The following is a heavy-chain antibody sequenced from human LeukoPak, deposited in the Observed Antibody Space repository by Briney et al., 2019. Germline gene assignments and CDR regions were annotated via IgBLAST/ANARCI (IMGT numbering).Heavy chain of an antibody. V-gene: IGHV3-23*01. CDR3: AKGSGINTHFDY. J-gene: IGHJ4*02. CDR2: ISGSGDST. D-gene: IGHD3-10*01. Sequence: GGSLRLSCAASGFTFSDYYMSWIRQAPGKGLEWVSGISGSGDSTFYADSVKGRFAISRDNSKNTLYLQMNSLRAEDTALYYCAKGSGINTHFDYWGQGTLVTVSS. CDR1: GFTFSDYY.